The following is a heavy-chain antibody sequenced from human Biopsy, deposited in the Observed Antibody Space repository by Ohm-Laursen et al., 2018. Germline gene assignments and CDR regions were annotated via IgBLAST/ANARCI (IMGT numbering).Heavy chain of an antibody. Sequence: GTLSLTCAVSGYSVTNDYYWGWIRQPPGKGLEWIGNIYYDGITYCNPSLKSRVAMSVDTSKNQFSLRLTSVTAADTAAYYCARVAGGYAYYYGMDVWGQGTTVIVSS. J-gene: IGHJ6*02. D-gene: IGHD5-12*01. CDR2: IYYDGIT. CDR3: ARVAGGYAYYYGMDV. CDR1: GYSVTNDYY. V-gene: IGHV4-38-2*01.